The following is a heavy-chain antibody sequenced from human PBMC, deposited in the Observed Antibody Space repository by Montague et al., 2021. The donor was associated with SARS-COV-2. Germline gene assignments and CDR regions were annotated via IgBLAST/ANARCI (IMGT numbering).Heavy chain of an antibody. CDR1: GFSFSSYV. CDR3: ARDRLEQLVLFYYDGMDV. J-gene: IGHJ6*02. V-gene: IGHV3-33*01. D-gene: IGHD6-6*01. Sequence: SLRLSCEAYGFSFSSYVMHWVRQAPGKGLEWVAVIWYDGSNTYYADSVKGRFTISRDNSKNTLYLQMSSLRAEDTAVYYCARDRLEQLVLFYYDGMDVWGQGTTVTVSS. CDR2: IWYDGSNT.